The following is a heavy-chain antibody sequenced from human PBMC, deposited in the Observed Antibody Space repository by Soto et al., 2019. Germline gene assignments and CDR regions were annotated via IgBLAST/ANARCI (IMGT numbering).Heavy chain of an antibody. CDR1: GFTFSSYS. J-gene: IGHJ4*02. Sequence: GGSLRLSCVASGFTFSSYSMHWVRQTPGKGLEWVAVISYDGANQYYADSVKGRFTISRDTSKNTLYLQMNSLRADDTAVYYCARGDNFYDSSGYYYWGQGTLVTVSS. CDR3: ARGDNFYDSSGYYY. V-gene: IGHV3-30-3*01. CDR2: ISYDGANQ. D-gene: IGHD3-22*01.